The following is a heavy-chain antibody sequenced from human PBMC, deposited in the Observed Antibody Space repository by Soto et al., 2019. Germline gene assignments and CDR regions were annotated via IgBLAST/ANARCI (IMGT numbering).Heavy chain of an antibody. V-gene: IGHV3-53*01. Sequence: GGSLRLSCAASGFTVSSNYMSWVRQAPGKGLEWVSVIYSGGSTYYADSVKGRFTISRDNSKNTLYLQMNSLRAEDTAVYYCAKDQSGYYLEAYYYRMDVWGQGTTVTVSS. J-gene: IGHJ6*02. CDR1: GFTVSSNY. CDR3: AKDQSGYYLEAYYYRMDV. CDR2: IYSGGST. D-gene: IGHD3-22*01.